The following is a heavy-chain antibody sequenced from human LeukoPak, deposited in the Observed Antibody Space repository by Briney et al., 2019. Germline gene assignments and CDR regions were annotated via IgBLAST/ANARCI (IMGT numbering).Heavy chain of an antibody. CDR3: VRDNYGVDY. CDR2: ITSDGTT. V-gene: IGHV3-74*01. Sequence: GGSLRLSCAASGFSFGDYWMQWVRQAPGKGLVWVSHITSDGTTGCADSVKGRFTTSRDNAKRTLYLQMNSLRAEDTAVYYCVRDNYGVDYWGQGTLVTVSS. CDR1: GFSFGDYW. D-gene: IGHD4-11*01. J-gene: IGHJ4*02.